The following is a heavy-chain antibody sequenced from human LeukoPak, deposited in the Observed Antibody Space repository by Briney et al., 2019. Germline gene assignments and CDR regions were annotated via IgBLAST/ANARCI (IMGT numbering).Heavy chain of an antibody. V-gene: IGHV1-8*03. J-gene: IGHJ4*02. CDR1: GGTFISYT. CDR3: ARAWYSSSWFIRGGYYFDY. D-gene: IGHD6-13*01. Sequence: ASVKVSCKASGGTFISYTISWVRPAPGQGLEWMGWMNPNSGNTGYAQKFQGRVTITRNTSISTAYMELSSLRSEDTAVYYCARAWYSSSWFIRGGYYFDYWGQGTLVTVSS. CDR2: MNPNSGNT.